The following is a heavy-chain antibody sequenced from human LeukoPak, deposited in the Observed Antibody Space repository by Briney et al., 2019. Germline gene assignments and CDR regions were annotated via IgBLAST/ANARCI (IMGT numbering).Heavy chain of an antibody. CDR3: RSYDILTGYYLDY. Sequence: SETLSLTCTVSGDSFTSVTDYWAWIRQPPGKGLEWIATGDYSGGTYYNPSLESRVTISVDTSKNQFSLKLSSVTAADTAVYYCRSYDILTGYYLDYWGQGTLVTVSS. CDR2: GDYSGGT. J-gene: IGHJ4*02. D-gene: IGHD3-9*01. V-gene: IGHV4-39*07. CDR1: GDSFTSVTDY.